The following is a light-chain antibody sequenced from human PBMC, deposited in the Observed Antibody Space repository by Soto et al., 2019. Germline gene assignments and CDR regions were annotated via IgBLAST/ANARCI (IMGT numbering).Light chain of an antibody. Sequence: EVVMTQSPATLSMSPGERATLSYRASQSVGTNLAWYQQKPGQSPRLLMYGASTGATGIPARFSGSGSGTEFTLTISSLQSEDYAIYYCQQYDDWTWTFGQGTKVEIK. CDR3: QQYDDWTWT. J-gene: IGKJ1*01. CDR2: GAS. V-gene: IGKV3D-15*01. CDR1: QSVGTN.